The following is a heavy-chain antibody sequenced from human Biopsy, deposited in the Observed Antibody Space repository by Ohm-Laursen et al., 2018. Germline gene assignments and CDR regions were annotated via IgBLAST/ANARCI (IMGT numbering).Heavy chain of an antibody. CDR1: GGTFSNYG. CDR3: TRGGYYYDSPAYYYWFDP. Sequence: ASVKVSCKVPGGTFSNYGVNWVRQAPGQGLEWMGWINAKTGDTNYAQKFQGRVTMTRDTSISTAYVDLSSLRSDDTAVYYCTRGGYYYDSPAYYYWFDPWGQGTLVTVSS. CDR2: INAKTGDT. D-gene: IGHD3-22*01. V-gene: IGHV1-2*02. J-gene: IGHJ5*02.